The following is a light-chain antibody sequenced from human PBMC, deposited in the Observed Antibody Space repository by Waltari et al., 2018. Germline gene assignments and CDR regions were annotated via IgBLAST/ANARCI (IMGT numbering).Light chain of an antibody. Sequence: DIQLPQSPSSLSASVGDRVTITCRASQGISSYLAWYQQKPGKAPKLLIYKASSLQSGVPSRFSGSGSGTEFTLTISSLQPEDFAVYYCQQRNSYPLTFGGGTKVEIK. CDR3: QQRNSYPLT. CDR1: QGISSY. J-gene: IGKJ4*01. V-gene: IGKV1-9*01. CDR2: KAS.